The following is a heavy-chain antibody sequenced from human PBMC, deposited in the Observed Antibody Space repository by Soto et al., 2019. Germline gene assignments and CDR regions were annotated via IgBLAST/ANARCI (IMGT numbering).Heavy chain of an antibody. V-gene: IGHV3-30-3*01. CDR1: GFTFSSYA. CDR2: ISYDGSNK. D-gene: IGHD3-16*01. Sequence: GGSLRLSCAASGFTFSSYAMHWVRQAPGKGLEWVAVISYDGSNKYYADSVKGRFTISRDNSKNTLYLQMNSLRAEDTAVYYCASWAAFGYWGQGTLVTVSS. J-gene: IGHJ4*02. CDR3: ASWAAFGY.